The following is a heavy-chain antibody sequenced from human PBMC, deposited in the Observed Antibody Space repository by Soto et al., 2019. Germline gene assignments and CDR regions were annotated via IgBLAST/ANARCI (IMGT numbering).Heavy chain of an antibody. CDR3: ERASLAYYFDF. J-gene: IGHJ4*02. Sequence: ESLKISCKGSGYSFSTYWIGWVRQMPGKGLEWMGIIYPGDSDTRYSPSFQGQVTISADKSIGTAYLHWNSLRASDSAMYYCERASLAYYFDFCGQGSLVIVSS. CDR2: IYPGDSDT. D-gene: IGHD2-21*01. CDR1: GYSFSTYW. V-gene: IGHV5-51*01.